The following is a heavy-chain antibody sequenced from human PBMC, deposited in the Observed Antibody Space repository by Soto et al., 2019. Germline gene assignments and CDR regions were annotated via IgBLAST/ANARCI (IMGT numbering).Heavy chain of an antibody. D-gene: IGHD2-21*01. CDR1: GFTLAKYT. Sequence: GGSLRLSCAASGFTLAKYTMGWVRQTPRKGLEWVAESYSSGGTEYADSVKGRFTISRDNSKNTLFLQMKNLRVEDTALYYCARDREPDAIWTFDSWGQGTLVTVSS. CDR2: SYSSGGT. J-gene: IGHJ4*02. CDR3: ARDREPDAIWTFDS. V-gene: IGHV3-23*01.